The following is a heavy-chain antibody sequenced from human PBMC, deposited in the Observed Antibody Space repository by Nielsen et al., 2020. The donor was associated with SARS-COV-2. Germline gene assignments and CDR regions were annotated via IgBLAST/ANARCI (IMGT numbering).Heavy chain of an antibody. D-gene: IGHD6-13*01. CDR2: INWNGGST. CDR1: GFTFDDYG. V-gene: IGHV3-20*04. Sequence: GESLKISCAASGFTFDDYGMSWVRQAPGKGLEWVSGINWNGGSTGYADSVKGRFTISRDNAKNSLYLQMNSLRAEDTAVYYCARAGYSSSWYALWYYGMDVWGQGTTVTVSS. CDR3: ARAGYSSSWYALWYYGMDV. J-gene: IGHJ6*02.